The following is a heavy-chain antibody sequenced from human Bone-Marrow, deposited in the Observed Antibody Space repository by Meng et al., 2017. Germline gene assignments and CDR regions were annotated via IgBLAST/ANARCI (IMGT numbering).Heavy chain of an antibody. J-gene: IGHJ4*02. CDR1: GSTFSSYS. CDR2: ISSSSSYM. D-gene: IGHD5-18*01. CDR3: TRVFVGYSYFDY. Sequence: ESPKSPCAAPGSTFSSYSMNWVRQTPGKGLEWVSSISSSSSYMYYADSVKGRFTISRNNSKNSLCLQMNSLRAEDTSVYYCTRVFVGYSYFDYWGQGTLVTVSS. V-gene: IGHV3-21*01.